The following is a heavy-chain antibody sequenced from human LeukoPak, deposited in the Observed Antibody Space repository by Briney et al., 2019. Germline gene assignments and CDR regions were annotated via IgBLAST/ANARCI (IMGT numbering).Heavy chain of an antibody. Sequence: SETLSLTCTVSGGSISGYYWSWIRQSPGKGLEWIGYIYYTGITAYNPSLGSRVTISVDRSNNQFSLRLTSVTAADTAVYYCARLHSARAEEFDPWGQGTLVTVSS. CDR2: IYYTGIT. CDR3: ARLHSARAEEFDP. J-gene: IGHJ5*02. CDR1: GGSISGYY. V-gene: IGHV4-59*01.